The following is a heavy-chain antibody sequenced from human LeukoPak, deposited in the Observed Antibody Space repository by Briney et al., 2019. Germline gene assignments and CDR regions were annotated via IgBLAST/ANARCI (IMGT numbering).Heavy chain of an antibody. CDR2: LYYSGNT. J-gene: IGHJ5*02. V-gene: IGHV4-39*07. Sequence: SETLSLTCTVSGGSIRSRTIYWGWIRQPPGKGLEWIGSLYYSGNTNYSPPLKRRVSMSLDTSKNQFSLKLNSVTDADTALYYCEKGYTNVNQEVWLDPWGQGILVTVSS. CDR1: GGSIRSRTIY. D-gene: IGHD4-11*01. CDR3: EKGYTNVNQEVWLDP.